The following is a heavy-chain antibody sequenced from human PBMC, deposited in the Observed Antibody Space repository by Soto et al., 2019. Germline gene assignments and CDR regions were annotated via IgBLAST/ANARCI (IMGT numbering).Heavy chain of an antibody. Sequence: QVQLQESGPGLVKPSETLSLMCTVSGGSITNYYWSWIRQSPAKGLEWIGYVSDSGSTKYNPSLKSRVTISVDTSKNQFPLKLTSLTAADTAVYYCARERVGHSAMDVWGQGTTVTVSS. J-gene: IGHJ6*02. V-gene: IGHV4-59*12. CDR2: VSDSGST. CDR3: ARERVGHSAMDV. CDR1: GGSITNYY. D-gene: IGHD1-26*01.